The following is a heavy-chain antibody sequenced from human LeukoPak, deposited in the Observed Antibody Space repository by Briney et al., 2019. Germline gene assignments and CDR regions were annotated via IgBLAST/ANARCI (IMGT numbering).Heavy chain of an antibody. CDR1: GFTFTGYY. CDR3: ARVGYCSGGSCYFPHDY. CDR2: INPNSGGT. V-gene: IGHV1-2*02. Sequence: ASVKVSCKASGFTFTGYYMHWVRQAPGQGLEWMGWINPNSGGTNYAQKFQGRVTMTRDTSISTAYMELSRLRSDDTAVYYCARVGYCSGGSCYFPHDYWGQGTLVTVSS. J-gene: IGHJ4*02. D-gene: IGHD2-15*01.